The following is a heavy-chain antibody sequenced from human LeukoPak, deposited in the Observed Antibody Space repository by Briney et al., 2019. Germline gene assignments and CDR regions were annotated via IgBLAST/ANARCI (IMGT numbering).Heavy chain of an antibody. CDR3: AKDGPDIVEVVAATYDY. CDR1: GFTFSNYA. J-gene: IGHJ4*02. CDR2: ISGSGDST. Sequence: GGSLRLSCAASGFTFSNYAMSSVCQAPGKGLEWGSIISGSGDSTHYADSVKGRFTISRDNSKNTLFLQMNSLRGEDTAMYYCAKDGPDIVEVVAATYDYWGQGTLVTVPS. V-gene: IGHV3-23*01. D-gene: IGHD2-15*01.